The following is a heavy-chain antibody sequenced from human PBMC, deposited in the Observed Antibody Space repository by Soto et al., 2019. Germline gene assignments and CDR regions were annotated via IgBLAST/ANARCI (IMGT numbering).Heavy chain of an antibody. D-gene: IGHD3-10*01. CDR3: ARDNPPLWYADYYFDY. J-gene: IGHJ4*02. Sequence: QVQLVESGGGVVQPGRSLRLSCAASGFTFSSYAMHWVRQAPGKGLEWVAVISYDGSNKYYADSVKGRFTISRDNSKNTLYLQMNSLRAEDTAVYYCARDNPPLWYADYYFDYWGQGTLVTVSS. V-gene: IGHV3-30-3*01. CDR2: ISYDGSNK. CDR1: GFTFSSYA.